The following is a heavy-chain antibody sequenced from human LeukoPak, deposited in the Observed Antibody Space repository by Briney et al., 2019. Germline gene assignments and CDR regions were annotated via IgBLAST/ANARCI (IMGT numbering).Heavy chain of an antibody. D-gene: IGHD3-22*01. CDR1: RFTFSIYA. J-gene: IGHJ6*03. CDR3: ARAADYYDRSGQYYMDV. Sequence: PGGSLRLSCAASRFTFSIYAMHWVRQAPGKGLEWVAVISYTGMYEYYADSVKGRFTISRDNSKNTLYLQMNSLRVDDTAVYYCARAADYYDRSGQYYMDVRGKGTTVTVSS. CDR2: ISYTGMYE. V-gene: IGHV3-30*04.